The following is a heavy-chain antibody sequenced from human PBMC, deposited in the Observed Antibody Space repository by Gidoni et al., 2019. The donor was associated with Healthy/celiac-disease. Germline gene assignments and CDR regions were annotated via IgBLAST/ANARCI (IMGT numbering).Heavy chain of an antibody. J-gene: IGHJ4*02. CDR3: AKDSESYYDSSDY. V-gene: IGHV3-23*01. CDR1: GFTFSSYA. D-gene: IGHD3-22*01. CDR2: ISGSGGST. Sequence: EVQLLESGGGLVQPGGSLSLSCAASGFTFSSYAMSWVRQAPGKGLEWVSAISGSGGSTYYADSVKGRFTISRDNSKNTLYLQMNSLRAEDTAVYYCAKDSESYYDSSDYWGQGTLVTVSS.